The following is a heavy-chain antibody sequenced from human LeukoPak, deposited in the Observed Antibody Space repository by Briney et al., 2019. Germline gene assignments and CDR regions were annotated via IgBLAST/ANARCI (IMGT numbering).Heavy chain of an antibody. D-gene: IGHD3-22*01. CDR3: ASPSKLVICRGGFDI. Sequence: SETLSLTCTVSGASFSDTTLHWPWIPPPPGKALEWIGSIYFRKTKYKPSLQGRIIISGDNAKHQFPLQLNSVTGVDPAVYHCASPSKLVICRGGFDIWGQGTMVTVSA. V-gene: IGHV4-39*01. CDR1: GASFSDTTLH. J-gene: IGHJ3*02. CDR2: IYFRKT.